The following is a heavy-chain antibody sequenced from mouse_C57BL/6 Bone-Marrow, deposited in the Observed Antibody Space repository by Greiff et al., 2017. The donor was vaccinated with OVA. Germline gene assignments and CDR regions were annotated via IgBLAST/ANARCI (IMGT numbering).Heavy chain of an antibody. CDR2: IHPYNDDT. CDR1: GYTFTTYP. D-gene: IGHD2-4*01. J-gene: IGHJ3*01. V-gene: IGHV1-47*01. CDR3: ARPGDYGGDWFAY. Sequence: QVQLKQPGAELVKPGASVKMSCKASGYTFTTYPIEWMKQNHGKSLEWIGNIHPYNDDTKYNEKFKGKATLTVEKSSSTVYLELSRLTSYDSAVYYCARPGDYGGDWFAYWGQGTLVTVSA.